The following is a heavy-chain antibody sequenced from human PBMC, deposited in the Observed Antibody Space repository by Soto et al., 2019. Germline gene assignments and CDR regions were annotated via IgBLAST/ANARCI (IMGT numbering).Heavy chain of an antibody. J-gene: IGHJ6*03. CDR2: IYSGGST. CDR3: ARDRYSGYDYDYYYYYMDV. V-gene: IGHV3-66*01. Sequence: EVQLVESGGGLVQPGGSLRLSCAASGFTVSSNYMSWVRQAPGKGLEWVSVIYSGGSTYYADSVKGRFTISRDNSKNTLYLQMNSLRAEDTAVYYCARDRYSGYDYDYYYYYMDVWGKGTTVTVSS. CDR1: GFTVSSNY. D-gene: IGHD5-12*01.